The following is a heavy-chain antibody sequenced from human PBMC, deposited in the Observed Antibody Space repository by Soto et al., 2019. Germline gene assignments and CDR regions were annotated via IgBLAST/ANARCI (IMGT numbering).Heavy chain of an antibody. CDR2: VRTSIGDT. CDR3: ARANRPPTYVNCFEI. CDR1: GHTFSNYY. V-gene: IGHV1-18*01. D-gene: IGHD2-15*01. Sequence: GVSEKVSSKASGHTFSNYYISWMRQAPGEWLEWMGWVRTSIGDTQYAQKYEGSVTMTTVTSTPTAYLVLKTLISDSTAESYVARANRPPTYVNCFEIGGQGTLVNVYS. J-gene: IGHJ4*02.